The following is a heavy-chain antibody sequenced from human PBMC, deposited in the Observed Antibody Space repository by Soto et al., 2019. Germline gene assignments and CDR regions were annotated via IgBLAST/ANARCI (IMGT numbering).Heavy chain of an antibody. CDR3: TTDPRGVDYGDYVPPRGQEVFDY. CDR1: GFTFSNAW. V-gene: IGHV3-15*01. CDR2: IKSKTDGGTT. D-gene: IGHD4-17*01. Sequence: GGSLRLSCAASGFTFSNAWMSWVRQAPGKGLEWVGRIKSKTDGGTTDYAAPVKGRFTISRDDSKNTLYLQMNSLKTEDTAVYYCTTDPRGVDYGDYVPPRGQEVFDYWGQGTLVTVSS. J-gene: IGHJ4*02.